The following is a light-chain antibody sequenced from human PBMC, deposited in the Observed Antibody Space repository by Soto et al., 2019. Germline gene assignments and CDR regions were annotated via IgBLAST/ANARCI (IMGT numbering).Light chain of an antibody. CDR1: QSISSW. J-gene: IGKJ4*01. CDR2: DAS. V-gene: IGKV1-5*01. Sequence: DIQMTQSPSTLSASVGDRVTITCRASQSISSWLAWYQQKPGKAPNLLIYDASSLERGVPSRFSGGGSDTEFPLTINNRQPEDFATYYCQQYDRSSLTFGGGTKVEIK. CDR3: QQYDRSSLT.